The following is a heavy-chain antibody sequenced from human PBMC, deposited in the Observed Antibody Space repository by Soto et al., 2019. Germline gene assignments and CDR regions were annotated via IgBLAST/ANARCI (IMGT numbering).Heavy chain of an antibody. CDR1: SGSISSGGYY. J-gene: IGHJ6*02. CDR3: ARVCGGDCHYGMDV. V-gene: IGHV4-31*03. D-gene: IGHD2-21*02. Sequence: QVQLQESGPGLVKPLQTLSLTCTVSSGSISSGGYYWRWIRQHPGKGLEWIGYIYYSGSTYYNPSLKSRVTISLDTSKNQFSLKLSSVTAADTAVYYCARVCGGDCHYGMDVWGQGTTVTVSS. CDR2: IYYSGST.